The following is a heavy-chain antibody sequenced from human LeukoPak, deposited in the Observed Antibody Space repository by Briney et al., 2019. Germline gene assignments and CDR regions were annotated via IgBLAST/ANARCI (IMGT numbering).Heavy chain of an antibody. Sequence: GGSLRLSCVVSGFDFSGFSMSWVRQAPGKGLEWVAVVSFHGTDKFYADSVKGRFTISRDNSKNTLYLQMNSLIPEDTAVYYCARAVPSRQAIDYWGQGTLVTVSS. J-gene: IGHJ4*02. V-gene: IGHV3-30*04. CDR2: VSFHGTDK. CDR3: ARAVPSRQAIDY. CDR1: GFDFSGFS.